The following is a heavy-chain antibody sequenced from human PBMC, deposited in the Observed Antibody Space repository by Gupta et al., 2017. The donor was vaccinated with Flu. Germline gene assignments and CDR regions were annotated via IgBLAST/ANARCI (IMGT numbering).Heavy chain of an antibody. CDR1: GDSISKSF. CDR2: ILSTGTT. CDR3: ARSGGSYWGADWFAP. D-gene: IGHD2-15*01. V-gene: IGHV4-4*07. J-gene: IGHJ5*02. Sequence: QVQLQESGPGLVRPSETLSLTCTVSGDSISKSFWSWIRQPAGKGLEWIGRILSTGTTNYNPSLKSRVTMSVDTSKNQFSLRLNSVTAADTAVYYCARSGGSYWGADWFAPWGQGTLVTVSS.